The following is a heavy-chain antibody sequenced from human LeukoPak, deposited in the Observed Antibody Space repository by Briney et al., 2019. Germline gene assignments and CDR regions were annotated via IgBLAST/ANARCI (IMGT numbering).Heavy chain of an antibody. V-gene: IGHV3-48*03. D-gene: IGHD6-19*01. J-gene: IGHJ4*02. CDR1: GFTFSSYE. CDR2: ISSSGSTI. Sequence: GGSLRLSCAASGFTFSSYEMNWVRQAPGKGLEWVSYISSSGSTIYYADSVKGRFTISRDNAKNSLYLQMNSLRAEDTAVYYCARVGYSSGWYSLHWGQGTLVTVSS. CDR3: ARVGYSSGWYSLH.